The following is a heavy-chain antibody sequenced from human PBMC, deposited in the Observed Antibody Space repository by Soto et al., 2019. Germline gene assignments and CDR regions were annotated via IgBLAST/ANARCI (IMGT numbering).Heavy chain of an antibody. D-gene: IGHD2-21*02. CDR1: GFTFGDYA. CDR2: VSASGPST. J-gene: IGHJ4*02. V-gene: IGHV3-23*01. CDR3: AKENRDCYWCGEH. Sequence: VRLLESGGGLVQPGGSLRLSCAASGFTFGDYAMSWVRQAPGKGLEWVSTVSASGPSTYYADSVKGRFTISRDNSRSTLYLQMNCLSAADTALYYCAKENRDCYWCGEHWGQGTLVTVSS.